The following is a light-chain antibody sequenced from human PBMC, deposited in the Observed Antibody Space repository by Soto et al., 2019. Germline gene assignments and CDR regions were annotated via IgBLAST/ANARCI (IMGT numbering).Light chain of an antibody. V-gene: IGKV3-20*01. CDR2: GAS. Sequence: RSTLSSRASRGVSANYLAWYQQKRGQAPTLLIYGASIRAAGIPDRFSGSGSGTDFTLTIRRLEPDDFAVYYCQQYGSSPRTFGQGTKVDNK. J-gene: IGKJ1*01. CDR1: RGVSANY. CDR3: QQYGSSPRT.